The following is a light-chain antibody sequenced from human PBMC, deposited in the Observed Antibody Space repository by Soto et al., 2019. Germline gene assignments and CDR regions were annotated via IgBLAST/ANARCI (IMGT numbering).Light chain of an antibody. V-gene: IGKV3-15*01. J-gene: IGKJ1*01. CDR1: QSVSNN. CDR2: GAS. Sequence: EIVMTQSPATLSVSPGERATLSCRASQSVSNNLVWYQQKPGQAPRLLIYGASSRATGIPARFSGSGSGTEFTLTISSLQSEDSAVYYCQQYNNWPRTLGQGTKVDIK. CDR3: QQYNNWPRT.